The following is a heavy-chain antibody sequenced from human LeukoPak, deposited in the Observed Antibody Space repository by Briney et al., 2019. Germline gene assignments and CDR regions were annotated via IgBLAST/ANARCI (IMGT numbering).Heavy chain of an antibody. D-gene: IGHD6-13*01. CDR1: GGSISSSSYY. Sequence: SETLSLTCTVSGGSISSSSYYWGWIRQPPGKGLEWIGSIYYSGSTYYNPSLKSRVTISVDTSKNQFSLKLSSVTAADTAVYYCARQGIAAAGLYYYYGMDVWGQGTTVTVSS. CDR3: ARQGIAAAGLYYYYGMDV. CDR2: IYYSGST. J-gene: IGHJ6*02. V-gene: IGHV4-39*01.